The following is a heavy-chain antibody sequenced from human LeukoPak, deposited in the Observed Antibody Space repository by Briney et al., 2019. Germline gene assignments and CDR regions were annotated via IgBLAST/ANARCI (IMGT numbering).Heavy chain of an antibody. V-gene: IGHV1-2*02. CDR1: GYTFTGYY. D-gene: IGHD2-2*01. Sequence: ASVKVSCKASGYTFTGYYMHWVRQAPGQGLEWMGWINPNSGGTNYAQKFQGRVTMTRDTSISTAYMELSRLRSDDTAVYYCARVDCSSTSCYEGDTFDYWGQGTLVTVSS. J-gene: IGHJ4*02. CDR3: ARVDCSSTSCYEGDTFDY. CDR2: INPNSGGT.